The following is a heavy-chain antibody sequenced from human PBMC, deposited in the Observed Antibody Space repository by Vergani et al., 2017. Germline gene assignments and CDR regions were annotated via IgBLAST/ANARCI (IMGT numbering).Heavy chain of an antibody. V-gene: IGHV4-61*02. J-gene: IGHJ5*02. CDR3: ARALLFVTSGYDP. Sequence: QVQLQESGPGLVKPSQTLSLTCTVSGGSLSSRSYYWSWIRQPPGKGLEWIGRIYTSGTTNYNPSLKSRVTISVDTSKNQFSLKLSSVAAADTAEYYCARALLFVTSGYDPWEEGTVVAVSS. D-gene: IGHD2-21*01. CDR2: IYTSGTT. CDR1: GGSLSSRSYY.